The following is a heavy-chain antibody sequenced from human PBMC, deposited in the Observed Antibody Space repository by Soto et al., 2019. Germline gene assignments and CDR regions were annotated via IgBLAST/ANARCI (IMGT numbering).Heavy chain of an antibody. CDR2: IYHSGST. CDR3: ARGGYYGSGSEGY. J-gene: IGHJ4*02. V-gene: IGHV4-38-2*02. CDR1: GYSISSGYY. D-gene: IGHD3-10*01. Sequence: SETLSLTCTVSGYSISSGYYWGWIRQPPGKGLEWIGSIYHSGSTYYNPSLKSRVTISVDTSKNQFSLKLSSVTAADTAVYYCARGGYYGSGSEGYWGQGTLVTVSS.